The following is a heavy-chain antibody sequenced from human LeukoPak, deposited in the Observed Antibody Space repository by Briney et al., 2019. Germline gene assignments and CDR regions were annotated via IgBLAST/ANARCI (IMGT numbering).Heavy chain of an antibody. J-gene: IGHJ3*02. CDR1: GGSISDYY. Sequence: SETLSLTCTVSGGSISDYYWSWIRQPPGKGLEWIGYMYYSGSTYYNPSLKSRVTISVDTSKNQFSLKLSSVTAADTAVYYCARDYSNYAFDIWGQGTMVTVSS. D-gene: IGHD2-21*01. V-gene: IGHV4-59*06. CDR2: MYYSGST. CDR3: ARDYSNYAFDI.